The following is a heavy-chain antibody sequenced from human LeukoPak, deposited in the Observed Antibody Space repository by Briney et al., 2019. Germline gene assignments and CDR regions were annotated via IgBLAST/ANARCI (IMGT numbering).Heavy chain of an antibody. CDR1: GFTFSTYS. CDR3: ARDSGMTTPDY. V-gene: IGHV3-21*01. CDR2: ISSSSIYI. D-gene: IGHD4-11*01. Sequence: PGGSLRLSCAASGFTFSTYSMNWVRQAPGKGLEWVSSISSSSIYIYYADSVKGRFTISRDNARNSLYLQMNSLRAEDTAVYYCARDSGMTTPDYWGQGTLVTVSS. J-gene: IGHJ4*02.